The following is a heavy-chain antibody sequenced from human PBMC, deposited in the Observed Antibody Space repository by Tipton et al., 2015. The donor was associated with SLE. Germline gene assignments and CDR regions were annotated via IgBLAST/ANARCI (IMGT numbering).Heavy chain of an antibody. CDR2: ISGSGGST. CDR1: GFTFSSYW. V-gene: IGHV3-23*01. D-gene: IGHD7-27*01. CDR3: ARGPRNWGLRYFDY. Sequence: GSLRLSCAASGFTFSSYWMHWVRQAPGKGLEWVSAISGSGGSTYYADSVKGRFTISRDNSKNTLYLQMNSLRAEDTAVYYCARGPRNWGLRYFDYWGQGTLVTVSS. J-gene: IGHJ4*02.